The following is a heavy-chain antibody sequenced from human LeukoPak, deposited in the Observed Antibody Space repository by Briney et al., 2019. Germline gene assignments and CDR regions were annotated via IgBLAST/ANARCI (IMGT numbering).Heavy chain of an antibody. CDR2: IHNDGST. V-gene: IGHV3-66*01. Sequence: GSLRLSCAATGFDVSINYMNWIRQSPEKGLEWVSIIHNDGSTYYADSVKGRFTVSRDNSKNTVSLQMDSLRVDDTGIYYCARGFLQLTPYYFDYWGQGALVTVSS. J-gene: IGHJ4*02. CDR3: ARGFLQLTPYYFDY. D-gene: IGHD1-1*01. CDR1: GFDVSINY.